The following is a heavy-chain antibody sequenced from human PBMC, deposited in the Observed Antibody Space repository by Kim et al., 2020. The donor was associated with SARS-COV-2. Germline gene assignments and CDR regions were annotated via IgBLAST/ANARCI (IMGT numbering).Heavy chain of an antibody. V-gene: IGHV4-31*03. CDR2: IYYSGST. Sequence: SETLSLTCTVSGGSISSGGYYWSWIRQHPGKGLEWIGYIYYSGSTYYNPSLKSRVTISVYTSKNQFSLKLSSVTAADTAVYYCARSDSSGYFNYYYGMDVWGQGTTVTVSS. CDR3: ARSDSSGYFNYYYGMDV. CDR1: GGSISSGGYY. J-gene: IGHJ6*02. D-gene: IGHD3-22*01.